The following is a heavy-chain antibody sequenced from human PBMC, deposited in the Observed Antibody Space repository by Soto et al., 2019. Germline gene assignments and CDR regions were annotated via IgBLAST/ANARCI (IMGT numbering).Heavy chain of an antibody. CDR1: GGSFNNYY. CDR2: INHSEST. D-gene: IGHD2-2*01. J-gene: IGHJ6*02. V-gene: IGHV4-34*01. Sequence: PSETLSLTCAVYGGSFNNYYWSWIRHPPGKGLEWIGEINHSESTNYNPSLKSRVTISVDTSKNQFSLELSSVTAADTAVYYCARDARYCSSTSCYLYYGMDVWGQGTTVTVSS. CDR3: ARDARYCSSTSCYLYYGMDV.